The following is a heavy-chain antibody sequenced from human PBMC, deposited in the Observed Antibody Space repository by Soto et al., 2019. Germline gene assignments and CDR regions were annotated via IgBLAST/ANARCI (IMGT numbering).Heavy chain of an antibody. Sequence: GGSLRLSCAASGISFSSFEMHGVRQPTRKGLRWFPASASACATSCPGSLMGRFTISRANAKNSFHLQMNTLTAAAPAVYSCATDPRIFSYAFDVCRQGTMVTVSS. J-gene: IGHJ3*01. CDR2: SASACAT. CDR3: ATDPRIFSYAFDV. V-gene: IGHV3-13*01. CDR1: GISFSSFE. D-gene: IGHD3-3*01.